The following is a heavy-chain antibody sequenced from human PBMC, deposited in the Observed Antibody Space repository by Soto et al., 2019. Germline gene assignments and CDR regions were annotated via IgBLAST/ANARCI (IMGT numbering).Heavy chain of an antibody. CDR2: ISSSGTTE. V-gene: IGHV3-11*01. CDR3: ARDRGAVVGQYFDY. J-gene: IGHJ4*02. D-gene: IGHD6-19*01. CDR1: GFTFSGYY. Sequence: QVQLVESGGGLVKPGGSLRLSCVASGFTFSGYYMSWIRQAPGKGLEWISYISSSGTTENYADSVKGRFTVSRDNAKNSLYLQVNSLRAEDTAVYYCARDRGAVVGQYFDYWGQGTLVTVSS.